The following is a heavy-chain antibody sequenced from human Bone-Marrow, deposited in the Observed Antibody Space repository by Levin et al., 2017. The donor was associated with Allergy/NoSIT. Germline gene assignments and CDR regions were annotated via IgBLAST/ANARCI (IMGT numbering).Heavy chain of an antibody. CDR2: MNPNSGNT. CDR1: GYTFTSYD. V-gene: IGHV1-8*01. D-gene: IGHD6-13*01. Sequence: GESLKISCKASGYTFTSYDINWVRQATGQGLEWMGWMNPNSGNTGYAQKFQGRVTMTRNTSISTAYMELSSLRSEDTAVYYCARGLGIAAAGTRDYWGQGTLVTVSS. J-gene: IGHJ4*02. CDR3: ARGLGIAAAGTRDY.